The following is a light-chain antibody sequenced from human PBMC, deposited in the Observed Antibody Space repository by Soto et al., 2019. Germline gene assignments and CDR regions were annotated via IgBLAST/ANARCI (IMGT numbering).Light chain of an antibody. V-gene: IGLV2-14*01. CDR1: SSDVGGYNY. J-gene: IGLJ3*02. CDR3: SSFTTSTTWV. Sequence: QSVLTQPASVSASPGQSITISCAGTSSDVGGYNYVSWYQHYPGKALKLMIYEVSNRPSGVSNRFSGSKSGNTASLTISGLQAEDEADYYCSSFTTSTTWVFGGGTKLTVL. CDR2: EVS.